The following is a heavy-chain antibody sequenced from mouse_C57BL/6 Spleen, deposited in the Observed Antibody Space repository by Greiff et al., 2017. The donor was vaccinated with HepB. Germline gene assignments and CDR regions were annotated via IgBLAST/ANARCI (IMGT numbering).Heavy chain of an antibody. CDR2: ISYDGSN. Sequence: EVKLLESGPGLVKPSQSLSLTCSVTGYSITSGYYWNWIRQFPGNKLEWMGYISYDGSNNYNPSLKNRISITRDTSKNQFFLKLNSVTTEDTATYYGARGEYYGSSPGFDYWGQGTTLTVSS. D-gene: IGHD1-1*01. V-gene: IGHV3-6*01. J-gene: IGHJ2*01. CDR1: GYSITSGYY. CDR3: ARGEYYGSSPGFDY.